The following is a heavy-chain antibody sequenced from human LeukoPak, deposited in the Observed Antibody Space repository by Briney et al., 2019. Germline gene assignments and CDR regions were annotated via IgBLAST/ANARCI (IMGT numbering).Heavy chain of an antibody. D-gene: IGHD6-13*01. V-gene: IGHV1-69*05. CDR1: GGTFSSYA. Sequence: SVKVSCKASGGTFSSYAISWVRQAPGQGLEWMGGIIPIFGTANYAQKFQARVTITTDESTSTAYMELSSLRSEDTAVYYCARADSSGYSSSWAQNYWGQGTLVTVSS. J-gene: IGHJ4*02. CDR3: ARADSSGYSSSWAQNY. CDR2: IIPIFGTA.